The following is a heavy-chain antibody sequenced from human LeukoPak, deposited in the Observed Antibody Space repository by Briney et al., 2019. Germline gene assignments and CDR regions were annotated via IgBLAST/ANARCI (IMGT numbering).Heavy chain of an antibody. D-gene: IGHD3-22*01. J-gene: IGHJ5*02. CDR2: IYYSGST. CDR1: GGSISRGGYY. V-gene: IGHV4-31*03. CDR3: ARDGLYYDSSGYYYAGFDGLVS. Sequence: SETLSLTCTVSGGSISRGGYYWSWIRQHPGQGREWIGYIYYSGSTYYHPSLKRRVTISVDTSKNQFSPKLSSVTAADAAVYYCARDGLYYDSSGYYYAGFDGLVSWGQGTLVTVSS.